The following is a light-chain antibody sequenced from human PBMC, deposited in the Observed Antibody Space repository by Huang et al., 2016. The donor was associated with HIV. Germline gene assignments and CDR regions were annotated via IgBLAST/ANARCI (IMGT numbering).Light chain of an antibody. CDR2: GVS. CDR1: QGISSY. Sequence: IQLTQSPSSLSAFVGDRVTFTCRASQGISSYLAWYQQKPGKAPKLLIYGVSTLQSGVPSRFSGSGSGTDFTLTISSLQPEDFATYYCQQLNTYPRTFGQGTKVEIQ. J-gene: IGKJ1*01. V-gene: IGKV1-9*01. CDR3: QQLNTYPRT.